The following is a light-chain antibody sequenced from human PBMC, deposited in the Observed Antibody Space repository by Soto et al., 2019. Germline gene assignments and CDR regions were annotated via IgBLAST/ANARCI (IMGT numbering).Light chain of an antibody. CDR2: DAS. CDR3: QQYNTNSPWT. CDR1: QSINTW. Sequence: DIQLTQSPSTLSASVGDRVTITCRASQSINTWLAWYQQEPGKAPKLLIHDASSLESGVPSRFSGSGSVTEFTLTISSLQPDDLGTYYCQQYNTNSPWTFGQGTKVEIK. V-gene: IGKV1-5*01. J-gene: IGKJ1*01.